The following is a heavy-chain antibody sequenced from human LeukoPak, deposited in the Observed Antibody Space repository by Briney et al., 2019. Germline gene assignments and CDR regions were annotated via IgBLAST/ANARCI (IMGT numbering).Heavy chain of an antibody. V-gene: IGHV3-73*01. Sequence: GGSLTLSCAASGFTFSGSAIHWVRQSSGKGLEWVGQIDKKDKGYATATAYAASVKGRLTISRDDSINTAYLQMKSLKTEDTALYYCTRDSGTYNWFDPSGEGTLVTVSS. CDR1: GFTFSGSA. D-gene: IGHD1-26*01. CDR2: IDKKDKGYATAT. CDR3: TRDSGTYNWFDP. J-gene: IGHJ5*02.